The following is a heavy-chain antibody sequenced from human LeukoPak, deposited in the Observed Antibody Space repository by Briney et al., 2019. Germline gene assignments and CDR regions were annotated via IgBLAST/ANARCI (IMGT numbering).Heavy chain of an antibody. CDR3: ATISPPTFYI. Sequence: GGSLRLSCVGSGFSFRSHWVNGVRQSPGKGLEWVANIKPDGSDKYYVDSARGRFTVSRDNAKNSAFLQMNSLRAEDTAIYYCATISPPTFYIWGQGTLVSVSS. CDR1: GFSFRSHW. D-gene: IGHD5-24*01. CDR2: IKPDGSDK. V-gene: IGHV3-7*01. J-gene: IGHJ3*02.